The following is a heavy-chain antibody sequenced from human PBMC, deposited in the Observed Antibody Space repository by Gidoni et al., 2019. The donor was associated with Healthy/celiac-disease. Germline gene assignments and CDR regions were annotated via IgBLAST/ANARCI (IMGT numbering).Heavy chain of an antibody. J-gene: IGHJ4*02. D-gene: IGHD2-2*01. CDR3: AKDGPYCSSTSCVFDY. Sequence: EVQLLESGGGLVQPGGSLRLSCAASGFTFSSYAMSWVRQAPGMGLVWVSAISGSGGSTYYADSVKGRFTISIDNSKNTLYLQMNSLIAEDTAVYYCAKDGPYCSSTSCVFDYWGQGTLVTVSS. V-gene: IGHV3-23*01. CDR1: GFTFSSYA. CDR2: ISGSGGST.